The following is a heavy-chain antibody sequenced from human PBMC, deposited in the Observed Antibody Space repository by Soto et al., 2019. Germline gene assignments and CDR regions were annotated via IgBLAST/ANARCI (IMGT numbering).Heavy chain of an antibody. J-gene: IGHJ4*02. V-gene: IGHV1-69*08. CDR1: GGTFSSYT. Sequence: QVQLVQSGAEVKKPGSSVKVSCKASGGTFSSYTISWVRQAPGQGLEWMGRIIPILGIANYAQKFQGRVTITADKSTSTAYMELSSLRSEETAVYYCAREGVGSRYGTRDYWGQGSLVTVSS. CDR2: IIPILGIA. CDR3: AREGVGSRYGTRDY. D-gene: IGHD5-18*01.